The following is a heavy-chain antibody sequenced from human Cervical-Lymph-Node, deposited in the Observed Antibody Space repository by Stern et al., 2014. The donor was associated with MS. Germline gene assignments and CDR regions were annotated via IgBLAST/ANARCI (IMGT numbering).Heavy chain of an antibody. CDR2: IWYDGSNK. CDR3: ARDLVAEGPAY. D-gene: IGHD2-15*01. V-gene: IGHV3-33*01. J-gene: IGHJ4*02. Sequence: VHLVESGGGVVQPGRSLRLSCAASGFTFSSYGMHWVRQAPGKGLEWVAVIWYDGSNKYYADSVKGRFTISRDNSKNTLYLQMNSLRAEDTAVYYCARDLVAEGPAYWGQGTLVTVSS. CDR1: GFTFSSYG.